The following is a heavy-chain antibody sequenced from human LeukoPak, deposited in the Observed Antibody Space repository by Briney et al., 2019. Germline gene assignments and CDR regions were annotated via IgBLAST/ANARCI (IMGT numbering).Heavy chain of an antibody. CDR2: INPNSGGT. Sequence: ASVKVSCKASGYTFTGYYIHWVRQAPGQGLEWMGWINPNSGGTNYVQKFQGRVTMTRDTSIGTAYMDLSRLRSDDTAVYYCARDAKVFYDNSGYVFENWGQGTLVTVSS. V-gene: IGHV1-2*02. CDR3: ARDAKVFYDNSGYVFEN. CDR1: GYTFTGYY. J-gene: IGHJ4*02. D-gene: IGHD3-22*01.